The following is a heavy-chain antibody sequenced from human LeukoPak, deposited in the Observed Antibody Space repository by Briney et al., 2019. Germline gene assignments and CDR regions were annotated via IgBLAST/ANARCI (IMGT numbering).Heavy chain of an antibody. CDR1: GFTFSRYS. CDR2: SSSSSSTI. V-gene: IGHV3-48*01. D-gene: IGHD6-19*01. CDR3: ARENVAGTDYYYGMDV. Sequence: GGSLRLSCAASGFTFSRYSMNWVRQAPGKGLEWVSYSSSSSSTIYYADSVKGRFTISRDNAKNSLYLQMNSLRAEDTAVYYCARENVAGTDYYYGMDVWGQGTTVTVSS. J-gene: IGHJ6*02.